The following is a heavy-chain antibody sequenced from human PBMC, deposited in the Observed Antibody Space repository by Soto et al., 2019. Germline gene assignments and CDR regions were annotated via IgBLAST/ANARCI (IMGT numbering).Heavy chain of an antibody. D-gene: IGHD3-10*01. V-gene: IGHV4-59*01. CDR1: GDSISSYC. CDR2: IYYRGST. CDR3: ARRYGSAFDI. Sequence: PSETLCLTCTVSGDSISSYCWSWIRQPPGKGLEWIGNIYYRGSTNYNPSLKSRVTISVDTSKNQFSLKLTSVTAADTAVYYCARRYGSAFDIWGQGTMVTVSS. J-gene: IGHJ3*02.